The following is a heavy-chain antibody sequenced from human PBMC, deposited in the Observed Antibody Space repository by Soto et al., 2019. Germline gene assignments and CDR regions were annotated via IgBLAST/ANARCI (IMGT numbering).Heavy chain of an antibody. J-gene: IGHJ6*02. CDR2: FNAGNGDT. Sequence: ASVKVSCKTSGYTFATYGMHWVRQAPGQRLEWMGWFNAGNGDTKYSQKFQGRITITRDTSASTAYMELSSLRSEDTAVFYCAREIATMIRGVLGGPDVWGQGTSVPVSS. CDR1: GYTFATYG. V-gene: IGHV1-3*01. CDR3: AREIATMIRGVLGGPDV. D-gene: IGHD3-10*01.